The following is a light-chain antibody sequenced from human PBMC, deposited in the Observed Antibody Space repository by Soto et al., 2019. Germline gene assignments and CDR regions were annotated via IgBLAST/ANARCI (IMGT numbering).Light chain of an antibody. Sequence: DIQMTQSPSSLSASVGDRVTITCRASQSIRSYLNWYQQNPGKPPQLLIYAASNLQSGVPSRFSGSGSGTDFTLTISSLQPEDFATYYCQQLNGSPWTFGQGTKVEIK. CDR2: AAS. CDR1: QSIRSY. CDR3: QQLNGSPWT. J-gene: IGKJ1*01. V-gene: IGKV1-39*01.